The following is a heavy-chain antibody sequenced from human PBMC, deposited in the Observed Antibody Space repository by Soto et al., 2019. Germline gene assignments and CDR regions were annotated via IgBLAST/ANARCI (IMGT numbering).Heavy chain of an antibody. CDR1: GYTFTSYG. CDR2: ISAYNGNT. V-gene: IGHV1-18*01. J-gene: IGHJ6*02. D-gene: IGHD6-19*01. CDR3: AKGFFGYSSGRYGMDV. Sequence: QVQLVQSGAEVKKPGASVKVSCKASGYTFTSYGISWVRQAPGQGLEWMGWISAYNGNTNYAQKLQGRVTMTTDTSTSTAHRELRSLRADDTAVYYCAKGFFGYSSGRYGMDVWGQGTTVTVSS.